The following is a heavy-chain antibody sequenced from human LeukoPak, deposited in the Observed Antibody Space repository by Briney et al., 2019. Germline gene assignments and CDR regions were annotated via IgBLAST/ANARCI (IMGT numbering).Heavy chain of an antibody. D-gene: IGHD5-12*01. CDR3: ARDVSGYGQLFDP. Sequence: SETLSLTCTVSGGSISSGSYYWSWIRQPAGKGLEWIGRIYTNGSTNYNPSLKSRVTISVDTSKNQFSLKLSSVTAADTAVYYCARDVSGYGQLFDPWGQGTLVTVSS. V-gene: IGHV4-61*02. J-gene: IGHJ5*02. CDR2: IYTNGST. CDR1: GGSISSGSYY.